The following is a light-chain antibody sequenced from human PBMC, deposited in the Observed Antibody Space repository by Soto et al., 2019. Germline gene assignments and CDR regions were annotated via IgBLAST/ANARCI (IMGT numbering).Light chain of an antibody. CDR2: GAS. V-gene: IGKV3-20*01. CDR1: QSFNSIY. CDR3: QQYGSSPPTWT. Sequence: EIGLTQSPCTLSLSPGERATLSCRASQSFNSIYLAWYQQKPGQAPRLLIYGASSRATGIPDRFSGSGSGTDFTLTISRLEPEDFAVYYCQQYGSSPPTWTFGQGTKVDIK. J-gene: IGKJ1*01.